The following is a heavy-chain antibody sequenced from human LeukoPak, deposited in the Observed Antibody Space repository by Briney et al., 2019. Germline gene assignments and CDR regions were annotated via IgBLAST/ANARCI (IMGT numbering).Heavy chain of an antibody. CDR2: ISSSSSYI. Sequence: GGSLRLSCAASGFTFSSYSMNWVRQAPGKGLEWVSSISSSSSYIYYADSVEGRFTISRDNAKNSLYLQMNSLRAEDTAVFYCARDFDYTNWFDPWGQGTLVTVSS. V-gene: IGHV3-21*01. J-gene: IGHJ5*02. D-gene: IGHD4-11*01. CDR3: ARDFDYTNWFDP. CDR1: GFTFSSYS.